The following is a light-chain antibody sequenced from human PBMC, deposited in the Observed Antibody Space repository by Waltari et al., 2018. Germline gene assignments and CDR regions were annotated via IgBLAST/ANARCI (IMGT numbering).Light chain of an antibody. CDR3: MQSLQTPPWT. V-gene: IGKV2-28*01. CDR2: LGS. J-gene: IGKJ1*01. Sequence: EIVMTQSPPSLPVTPGEPASLSCSSSQSLLHSTGNDYLDWYVQKPGQSPQLLIYLGSNRAPGVPDRFSGSGSDTEFTLQISRVEAEDVGIYYCMQSLQTPPWTFGQGTKLEIK. CDR1: QSLLHSTGNDY.